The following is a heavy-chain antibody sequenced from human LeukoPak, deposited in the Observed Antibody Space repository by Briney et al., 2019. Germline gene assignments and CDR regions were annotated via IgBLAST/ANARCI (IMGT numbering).Heavy chain of an antibody. Sequence: PGGSLRLSCAASGFTFSTYNMNWVRQAPGKGLEWASSISGSSSYIYYADSVKGRFSISRDNAKNSLDLQMNSLRVEDTAVYYCVRDRHYIGNREVRFPYWGQGALVTVSS. CDR1: GFTFSTYN. D-gene: IGHD3-10*01. CDR3: VRDRHYIGNREVRFPY. V-gene: IGHV3-21*06. CDR2: ISGSSSYI. J-gene: IGHJ4*02.